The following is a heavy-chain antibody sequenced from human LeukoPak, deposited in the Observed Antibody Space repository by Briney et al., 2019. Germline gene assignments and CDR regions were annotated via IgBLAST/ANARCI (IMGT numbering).Heavy chain of an antibody. V-gene: IGHV3-30*12. CDR1: GFTFSNYG. Sequence: GGSLRLSCAASGFTFSNYGIHWVRQAPGKGLEWVAVISYDGSNKYYADSVKGRFTISRDNSKNTLYLQMNSLRAEDTAVYYCAKKMGGVAGSFDYWGQGTLVTVSS. CDR2: ISYDGSNK. D-gene: IGHD6-19*01. J-gene: IGHJ4*02. CDR3: AKKMGGVAGSFDY.